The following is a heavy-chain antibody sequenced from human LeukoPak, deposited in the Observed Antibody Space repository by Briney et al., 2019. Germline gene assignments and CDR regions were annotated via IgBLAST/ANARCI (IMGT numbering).Heavy chain of an antibody. CDR2: ISSSGWRT. CDR1: GFTFSSYA. V-gene: IGHV3-23*01. Sequence: GGSLRPSCAASGFTFSSYAMSWVRQAPGKGLEWVSAISSSGWRTYYADSVKGRFTISRDNSKYTLYLQMSSLRAEDTALYFCAKPVGGGLEPDYWGQGTLVTVSS. J-gene: IGHJ4*02. CDR3: AKPVGGGLEPDY. D-gene: IGHD1-26*01.